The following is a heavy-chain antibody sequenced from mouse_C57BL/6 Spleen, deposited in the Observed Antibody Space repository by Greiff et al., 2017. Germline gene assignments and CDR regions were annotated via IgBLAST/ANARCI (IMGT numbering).Heavy chain of an antibody. J-gene: IGHJ4*01. V-gene: IGHV1-78*01. CDR2: IYPRDGST. CDR3: ARCYYDLYYYAMDY. D-gene: IGHD2-4*01. Sequence: VKLVESDAELVKPGASVKISCKVSGYTFTDHTIHWMKQRPEQGLEWIGYIYPRDGSTKYNEKFKGKATLTADKSSSTAYMQLNSLTSEDSAVYFCARCYYDLYYYAMDYWGQGTSVTVSS. CDR1: GYTFTDHT.